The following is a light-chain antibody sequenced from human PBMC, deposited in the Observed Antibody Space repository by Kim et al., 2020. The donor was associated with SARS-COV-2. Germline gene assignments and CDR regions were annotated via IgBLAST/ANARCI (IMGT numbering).Light chain of an antibody. CDR1: QPISNY. J-gene: IGKJ5*01. V-gene: IGKV1-39*01. CDR2: AAS. Sequence: SVGDRVTITGRASQPISNYLNWYQQKPGKAPNLLIFAASSLHTGVPLRFSGSGSGTDFTLTISNLQLEDFATYYCQQSYSTPPVTFGQGTRLEIK. CDR3: QQSYSTPPVT.